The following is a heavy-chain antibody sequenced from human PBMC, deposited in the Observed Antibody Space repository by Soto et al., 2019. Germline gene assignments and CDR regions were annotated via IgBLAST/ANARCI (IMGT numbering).Heavy chain of an antibody. V-gene: IGHV1-18*03. CDR3: TRGRYGDY. CDR1: GYAFTTYG. D-gene: IGHD1-1*01. J-gene: IGHJ4*02. Sequence: QVHLVQSGAEVKKPGASVKVSCKGSGYAFTTYGITWVRQAPGQGLEWMGWISAYNGNTNYAQKLLGRVTVPRDTSTSTAYMQLRRLRSDDMAVYYCTRGRYGDYWGQGALVTVSS. CDR2: ISAYNGNT.